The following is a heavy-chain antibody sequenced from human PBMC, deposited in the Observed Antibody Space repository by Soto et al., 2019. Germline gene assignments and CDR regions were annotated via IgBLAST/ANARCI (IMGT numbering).Heavy chain of an antibody. CDR3: AAASYGGNSRYYFDY. J-gene: IGHJ4*02. V-gene: IGHV1-58*01. CDR2: IVVGSGNT. D-gene: IGHD4-17*01. CDR1: GFTFTSSA. Sequence: SVKVSCKASGFTFTSSAVQWVRQARGQRLEWIGWIVVGSGNTNYAQKFQERVTITRDMSTSTAYMELSSLRSEDTAVYYCAAASYGGNSRYYFDYWGQGTLVTVSS.